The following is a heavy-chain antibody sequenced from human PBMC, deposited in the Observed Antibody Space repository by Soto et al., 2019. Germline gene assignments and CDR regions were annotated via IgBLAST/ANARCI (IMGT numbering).Heavy chain of an antibody. CDR1: GFTFSSYA. CDR3: AKGSGSSSLLGFDC. Sequence: EVQVLESGGGLVQPGGSLRLSCAASGFTFSSYAMSWVRQAPGKGLEGVSAIGGSGGSTYYADSVKGRFTISRDNSKDTLYLQMNSLIAEDTALYYCAKGSGSSSLLGFDCWGQGTLVTVSS. J-gene: IGHJ4*02. D-gene: IGHD6-6*01. CDR2: IGGSGGST. V-gene: IGHV3-23*01.